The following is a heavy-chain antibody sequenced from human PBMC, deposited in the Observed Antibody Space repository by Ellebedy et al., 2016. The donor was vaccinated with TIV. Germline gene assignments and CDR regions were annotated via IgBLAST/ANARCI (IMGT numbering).Heavy chain of an antibody. CDR1: GVSISNFY. Sequence: SETLSLXCNVSGVSISNFYWTWLRQPAGKGLEWLGRFYSTGTTNYNSSLESRVTMSVDTSKNQFSLKLNSVTAADTAVYYCARDAWGRDAFDIWGQGTLVTVSS. CDR2: FYSTGTT. J-gene: IGHJ3*02. V-gene: IGHV4-4*07. D-gene: IGHD7-27*01. CDR3: ARDAWGRDAFDI.